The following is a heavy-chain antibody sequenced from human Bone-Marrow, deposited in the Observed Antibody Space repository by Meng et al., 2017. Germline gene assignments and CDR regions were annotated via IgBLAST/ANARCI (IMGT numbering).Heavy chain of an antibody. J-gene: IGHJ4*02. D-gene: IGHD3-9*01. CDR2: ISSSSGSI. Sequence: GRLVDAGVGLFKPGVSLRLSCAASGFTFSSYTMNGVRQAPGKGLEWVSSISSSSGSIYYADSVKGRFTISRDNAKNSLYLQMNSLRAEDTAVYFCARGRYDYGEYWGQGTLVTVSS. V-gene: IGHV3-21*01. CDR3: ARGRYDYGEY. CDR1: GFTFSSYT.